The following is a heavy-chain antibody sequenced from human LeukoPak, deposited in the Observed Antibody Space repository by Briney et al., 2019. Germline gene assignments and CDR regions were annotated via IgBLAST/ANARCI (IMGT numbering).Heavy chain of an antibody. CDR2: NYWNSGSI. CDR1: GFNLDDLA. D-gene: IGHD2-2*01. J-gene: IGHJ4*02. CDR3: AKASYCSSTSCYEGFDY. V-gene: IGHV3-9*01. Sequence: SLRLSCSAPGFNLDDLALPRVRQTPGKGLEWDSGNYWNSGSIGYADSVKGRFTISRDNAKNSLYLQMNSLRAEDTALYYCAKASYCSSTSCYEGFDYWGQGTLVTVSS.